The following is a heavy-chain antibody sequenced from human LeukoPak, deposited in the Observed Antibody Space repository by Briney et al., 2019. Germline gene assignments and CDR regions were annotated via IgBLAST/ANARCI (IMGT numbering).Heavy chain of an antibody. J-gene: IGHJ6*02. CDR2: IIPIFGTA. Sequence: SVKVSCKASGYTFTGYYMHWVRQAPGEGLECKGGIIPIFGTANYAQKFQGRVTITADESTSTAYMELSSLRSEDTAVYYCARAASLYHYDSSGYSTPLWYYYGMDVWGQGTTVTVSS. D-gene: IGHD3-22*01. CDR1: GYTFTGYY. V-gene: IGHV1-69*13. CDR3: ARAASLYHYDSSGYSTPLWYYYGMDV.